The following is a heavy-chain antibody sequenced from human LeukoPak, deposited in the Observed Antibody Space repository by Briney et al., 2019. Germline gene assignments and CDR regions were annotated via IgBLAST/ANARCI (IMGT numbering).Heavy chain of an antibody. Sequence: ASVKVSCKASGYTFTNSYIHWVRQAPGQVLEWMGLINPDGGNTNYAQNFQGRVTLTRDTSTSTVYMELSSLRSEDTAIYYCARIRDGYNDAYDLWGQGTVVTVPS. V-gene: IGHV1-46*01. CDR1: GYTFTNSY. D-gene: IGHD5-24*01. CDR2: INPDGGNT. J-gene: IGHJ3*01. CDR3: ARIRDGYNDAYDL.